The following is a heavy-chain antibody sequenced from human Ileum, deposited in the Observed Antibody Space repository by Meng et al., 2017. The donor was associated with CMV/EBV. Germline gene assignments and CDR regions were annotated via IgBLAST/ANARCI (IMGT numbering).Heavy chain of an antibody. CDR2: ISSSGSTI. CDR3: ARVHDCSSTSCYRYYGMDV. D-gene: IGHD2-2*01. J-gene: IGHJ6*02. CDR1: GFTFSSYE. V-gene: IGHV3-48*03. Sequence: GESLKISCAASGFTFSSYEMNWVRQAPGKGLEWVSYISSSGSTIYYADSVKGRFTISRDNAKNSLYLQMNSLRAEDTAVYYCARVHDCSSTSCYRYYGMDVWGQGTTVTVSS.